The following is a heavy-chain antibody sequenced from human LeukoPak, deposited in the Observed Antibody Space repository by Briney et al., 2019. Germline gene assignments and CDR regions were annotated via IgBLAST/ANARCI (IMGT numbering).Heavy chain of an antibody. D-gene: IGHD5-18*01. CDR1: GDSVSSNNAA. V-gene: IGHV6-1*01. J-gene: IGHJ6*03. CDR3: ARALGYSYGYISYYYYYMDV. Sequence: SQTLSLTCAISGDSVSSNNAAWNWIRRSPSRGLEWLGRTYYRSKWYNDYAVSVKSRITINPDTSKNQFSLQLNSVTPEDTAVYYCARALGYSYGYISYYYYYMDVWGKGTTVTVSS. CDR2: TYYRSKWYN.